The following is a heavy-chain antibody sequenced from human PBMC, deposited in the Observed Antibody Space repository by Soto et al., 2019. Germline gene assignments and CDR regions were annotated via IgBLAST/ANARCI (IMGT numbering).Heavy chain of an antibody. CDR1: GFSFSTYG. Sequence: GGSLRLSCAASGFSFSTYGMHWVRQAPGKGLEWVAVISFVGDNKYYPDSVKGRFTISRDNSKNTLYLRMNSLRDEDTAVYYCAKGTGRDGYNYVDYWGQGTLVTVSS. V-gene: IGHV3-30*18. D-gene: IGHD5-12*01. J-gene: IGHJ4*02. CDR3: AKGTGRDGYNYVDY. CDR2: ISFVGDNK.